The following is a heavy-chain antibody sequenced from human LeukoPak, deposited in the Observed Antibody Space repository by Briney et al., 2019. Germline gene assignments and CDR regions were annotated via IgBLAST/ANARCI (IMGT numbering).Heavy chain of an antibody. J-gene: IGHJ4*02. CDR2: ISWNSGSI. V-gene: IGHV3-9*01. D-gene: IGHD3-9*01. CDR3: AKARVRYFDGFDY. CDR1: GFTLDDYA. Sequence: GRFLRLSCAASGFTLDDYAMHWVRQAPGMDLEWVSGISWNSGSIGYADSVKGRFTISRDNAKNSLYLQMNSLRAEDTALYYCAKARVRYFDGFDYWGQGTLVTVSS.